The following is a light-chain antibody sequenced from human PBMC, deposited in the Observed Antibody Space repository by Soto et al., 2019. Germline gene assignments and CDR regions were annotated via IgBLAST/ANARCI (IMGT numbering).Light chain of an antibody. J-gene: IGLJ1*01. CDR2: DVN. CDR3: GSCAGRIFV. Sequence: QSALTQPRSVSGSPGQSVTVSCTGTSSDVGGHNHVSWYQQHPGKAPKLMISDVNRRPSGVPDRFSGSKSGNTASLTISGLQAEDEADYYGGSCAGRIFVFGTGTKLTVL. CDR1: SSDVGGHNH. V-gene: IGLV2-11*01.